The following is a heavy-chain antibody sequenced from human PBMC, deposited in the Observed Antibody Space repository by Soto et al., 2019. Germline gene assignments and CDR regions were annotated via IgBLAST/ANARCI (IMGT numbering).Heavy chain of an antibody. Sequence: QVQLQESGPGLVKPSETLSLTCTVSGGSVSSGSYYWSWIRQPPGKGLEWIGYIYYSGSTNYNPPLKSRVTISVDTSKNQFSLKLSSVTAADTAVYYCARDSGSYYGAGDYWGQGTLVTVSS. CDR1: GGSVSSGSYY. V-gene: IGHV4-61*01. CDR2: IYYSGST. CDR3: ARDSGSYYGAGDY. D-gene: IGHD1-26*01. J-gene: IGHJ4*02.